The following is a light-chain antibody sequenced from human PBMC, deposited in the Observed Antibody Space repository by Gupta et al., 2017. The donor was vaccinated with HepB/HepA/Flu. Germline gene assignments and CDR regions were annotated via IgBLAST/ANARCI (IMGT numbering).Light chain of an antibody. CDR3: HHRSSWPLT. CDR1: QSVSNY. J-gene: IGKJ4*01. V-gene: IGKV3-11*01. Sequence: EIVLTQSPATLSLSPGERATLSGRASQSVSNYLAWYQQKPGQTPRLLIFDAANRVAGIPARLRGCGYGTDFTLTISNGEPDDFAVSYGHHRSSWPLTFGGGTKVELK. CDR2: DAA.